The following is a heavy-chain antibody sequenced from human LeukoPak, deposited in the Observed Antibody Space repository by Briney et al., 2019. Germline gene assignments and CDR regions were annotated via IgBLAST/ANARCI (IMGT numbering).Heavy chain of an antibody. J-gene: IGHJ4*02. Sequence: GGSLRLSCEDSGFTFSSYWMSWVRQAPGKGLEWVANMNQDGSEKSYVDSVKGRFTISRDNAEKSVYLQMNSLRAEDTAVYYCTRDSGYCRFDYWGQGTLVTVSA. CDR2: MNQDGSEK. CDR1: GFTFSSYW. CDR3: TRDSGYCRFDY. V-gene: IGHV3-7*01. D-gene: IGHD3-22*01.